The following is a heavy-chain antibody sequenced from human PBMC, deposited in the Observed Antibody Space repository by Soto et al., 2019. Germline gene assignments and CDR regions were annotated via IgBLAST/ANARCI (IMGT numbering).Heavy chain of an antibody. D-gene: IGHD5-12*01. Sequence: QVQLVQSGAEVKKPGSSVKVSCQASGGTFSSYAISWVRQAPGQGLELMGGIIPIFGTANYAQKFQGRVTITADESTSTAYMELSSLRSEDTAVYYCARYLGLERWLQSPFDYWGQGTLVTVSS. CDR3: ARYLGLERWLQSPFDY. J-gene: IGHJ4*02. CDR2: IIPIFGTA. V-gene: IGHV1-69*01. CDR1: GGTFSSYA.